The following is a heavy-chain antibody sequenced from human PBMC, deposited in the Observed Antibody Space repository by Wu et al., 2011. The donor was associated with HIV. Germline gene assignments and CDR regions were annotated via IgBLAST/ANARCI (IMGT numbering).Heavy chain of an antibody. CDR3: ARGYDSSGYSSTPYYFDY. J-gene: IGHJ4*02. CDR1: GGTFSSYA. D-gene: IGHD3-22*01. Sequence: QVQLVQSGAEVKKPGSSVKVSCKASGGTFSSYAISWVRQAPGQGLEWMGGIIPIFGTANYAQKFQGRVTITTDESTSTAYMELSSLRSEDTAVYYCARGYDSSGYSSTPYYFDYWGQGTLVTVSS. CDR2: IIPIFGTA. V-gene: IGHV1-69*05.